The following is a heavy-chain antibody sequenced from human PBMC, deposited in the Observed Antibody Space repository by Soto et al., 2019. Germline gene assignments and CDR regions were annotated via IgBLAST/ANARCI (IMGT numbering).Heavy chain of an antibody. J-gene: IGHJ4*02. CDR3: ARTSLRRVSSSGDY. CDR1: GFSFSSYG. V-gene: IGHV3-33*01. CDR2: IWYDGSYK. D-gene: IGHD2-8*01. Sequence: QVQLVESGGGVVRPGRSLRLSCTASGFSFSSYGMHWVRQAPGKGLEWVAVIWYDGSYKDYADSVKGRFTISRDNSKNTLYLQMNTLRAEDTALYYCARTSLRRVSSSGDYWGQGTLVTVPS.